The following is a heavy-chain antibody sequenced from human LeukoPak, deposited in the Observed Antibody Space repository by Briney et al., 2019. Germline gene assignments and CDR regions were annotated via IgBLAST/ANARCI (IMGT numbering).Heavy chain of an antibody. CDR2: IYHSGST. CDR1: GYSISSGYY. Sequence: SETLSLTCSVSGYSISSGYYWGWIRQPPGKGLEWIGSIYHSGSTYYNPSLKSRVTISVDTSKNHFSLNLSSVTAADTAVYYCAREKAGPLDYWGQGTLVTVSS. CDR3: AREKAGPLDY. D-gene: IGHD6-25*01. V-gene: IGHV4-38-2*02. J-gene: IGHJ4*02.